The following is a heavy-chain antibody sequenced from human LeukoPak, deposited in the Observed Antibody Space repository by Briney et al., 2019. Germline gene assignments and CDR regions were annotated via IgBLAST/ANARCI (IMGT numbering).Heavy chain of an antibody. Sequence: GGSLRLSCAASGFTFNTYAVHWVRQAPGKGLEWVTVISYDGSKTYYADSVKGRFTVSRDNSKNTLYLQMNSLRVEDSAVYFCATDGDNRYYYDSTGYPPLDYWGQGTLVTVSS. CDR2: ISYDGSKT. J-gene: IGHJ4*02. V-gene: IGHV3-30*03. D-gene: IGHD3-22*01. CDR3: ATDGDNRYYYDSTGYPPLDY. CDR1: GFTFNTYA.